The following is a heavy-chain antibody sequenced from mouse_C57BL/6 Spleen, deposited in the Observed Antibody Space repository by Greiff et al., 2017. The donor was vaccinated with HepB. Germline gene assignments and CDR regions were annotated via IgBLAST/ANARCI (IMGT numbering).Heavy chain of an antibody. J-gene: IGHJ2*01. CDR1: GYTFTSYW. CDR2: IDPSDSYT. V-gene: IGHV1-59*01. CDR3: ARTSQLAGDFDY. Sequence: VQLQQPGAELVRPGTSVKLSCKASGYTFTSYWMHWVKQRPGQGLEWIGVIDPSDSYTNYNQKFKGKATLTVDTSSSTAYMQLSSLTSEDSAVYYCARTSQLAGDFDYWGQGTTLTVSS. D-gene: IGHD1-1*01.